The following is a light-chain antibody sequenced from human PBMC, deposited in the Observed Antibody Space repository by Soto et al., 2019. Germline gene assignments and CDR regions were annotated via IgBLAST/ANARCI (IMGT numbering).Light chain of an antibody. CDR1: PSINNW. V-gene: IGKV1-5*03. CDR3: QQYNSYPWT. CDR2: KAF. J-gene: IGKJ1*01. Sequence: DIQMTQSPSTLSASVGDRVTITCRASPSINNWLAWYQQKPGKAPKLLIYKAFSLESGVPSRFSGRGSGTEFTLTISSLQPDDFATYYCQQYNSYPWTFGQGTKVEIK.